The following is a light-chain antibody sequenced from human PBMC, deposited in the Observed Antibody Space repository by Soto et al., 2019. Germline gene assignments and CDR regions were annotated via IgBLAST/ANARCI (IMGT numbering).Light chain of an antibody. CDR2: DAS. Sequence: DIQMTQSPSTLSASVGDRVTITCRASQSISSWLAWYQQKPGKAPKLLIYDASSLESGVPSRFSGSGAGTEFNFTINNLQPSDFATYYCQQYKNFPITFGQGTRLDIK. J-gene: IGKJ5*01. CDR1: QSISSW. CDR3: QQYKNFPIT. V-gene: IGKV1-5*01.